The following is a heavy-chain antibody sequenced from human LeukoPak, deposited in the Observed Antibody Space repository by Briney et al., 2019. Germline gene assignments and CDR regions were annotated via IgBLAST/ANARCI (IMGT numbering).Heavy chain of an antibody. CDR3: ARHAPLGPPSRAFDF. CDR2: IYYSGST. V-gene: IGHV4-59*01. D-gene: IGHD2-2*01. J-gene: IGHJ3*01. CDR1: GGSISSYY. Sequence: PSETLSLTCSVCGGSISSYYWSWVRQPPGKGLEGVGYIYYSGSTNYNPSLKGRVTISVDTSKNQFSLKLVSVTAADTSVYYCARHAPLGPPSRAFDFWGHGNLVVVFS.